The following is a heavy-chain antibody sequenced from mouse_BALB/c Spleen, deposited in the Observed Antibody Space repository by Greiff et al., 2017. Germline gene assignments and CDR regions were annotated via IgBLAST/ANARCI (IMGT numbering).Heavy chain of an antibody. CDR3: TRDGELRYFEV. CDR2: ISSGGSYT. V-gene: IGHV5-6-4*01. D-gene: IGHD4-1*01. Sequence: EVKVVESGGGLVKPGGSLKLSCAASGFTFSSYTMSWVRQTPEKRLEWVATISSGGSYTYYPDSVKGRFTISRDNAKNTLYLQMSSLKSEDTAMYYCTRDGELRYFEVWGAGTTVTVSS. J-gene: IGHJ1*01. CDR1: GFTFSSYT.